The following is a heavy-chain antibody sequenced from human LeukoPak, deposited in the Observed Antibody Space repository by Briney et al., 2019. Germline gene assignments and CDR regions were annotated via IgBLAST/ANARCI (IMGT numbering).Heavy chain of an antibody. V-gene: IGHV4-39*01. CDR2: IYYSGST. CDR1: GGSISSSGYY. D-gene: IGHD1-26*01. J-gene: IGHJ5*02. CDR3: ARHEYSGSYYGLSWFDP. Sequence: SETLSLTCTVCGGSISSSGYYWGWVRQPPAKGLEWIASIYYSGSTYYNPSLKSRVTISVDTSKNQLSLKLSSLTAADTAVYYCARHEYSGSYYGLSWFDPWGQGALVTVSS.